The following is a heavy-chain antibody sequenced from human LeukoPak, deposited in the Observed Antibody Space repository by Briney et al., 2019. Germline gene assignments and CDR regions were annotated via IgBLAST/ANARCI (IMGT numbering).Heavy chain of an antibody. Sequence: GGSLRLSCAVSGFTFSSFWMHWVRQAPGKGLVWVSRINSDGRSTSYADSVKGRFTVSRDNAKNTLYLQMNSLRAEDTAVYYCVRDNYGHFDYWGQGTLVTVSS. V-gene: IGHV3-74*01. CDR2: INSDGRST. D-gene: IGHD4-17*01. CDR3: VRDNYGHFDY. CDR1: GFTFSSFW. J-gene: IGHJ4*02.